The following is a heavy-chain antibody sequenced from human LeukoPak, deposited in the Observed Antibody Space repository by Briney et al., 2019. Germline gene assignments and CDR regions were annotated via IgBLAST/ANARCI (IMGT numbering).Heavy chain of an antibody. CDR2: ISAYNGNT. V-gene: IGHV1-18*01. J-gene: IGHJ4*02. CDR1: DYAFTSYG. CDR3: ARSSSVTIPGYYFDY. Sequence: GASVKVSCKASDYAFTSYGISWVRQAPGQGLGGRGGISAYNGNTNYAQKLQGRVTMTTDTSTSTAYMELRSLRSDDPAVYYCARSSSVTIPGYYFDYWGQGTLVTVSS. D-gene: IGHD2-21*01.